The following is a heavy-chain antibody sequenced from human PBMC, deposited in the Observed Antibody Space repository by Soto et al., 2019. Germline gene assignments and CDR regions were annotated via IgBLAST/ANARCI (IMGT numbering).Heavy chain of an antibody. CDR2: INPSGGST. V-gene: IGHV1-46*03. CDR1: GYTFTSYY. Sequence: QVQLVQSGAGVKKPGPSVKVSCKAPGYTFTSYYMTWLRQAPGQGLEWRGIINPSGGSTSYAQKFQGRVTMTRDTSTSTVYMELSSLRSEDTAVYYCARVGKYDYIWGSYRTKYYFDYWGQGTLVTVSS. J-gene: IGHJ4*02. CDR3: ARVGKYDYIWGSYRTKYYFDY. D-gene: IGHD3-16*02.